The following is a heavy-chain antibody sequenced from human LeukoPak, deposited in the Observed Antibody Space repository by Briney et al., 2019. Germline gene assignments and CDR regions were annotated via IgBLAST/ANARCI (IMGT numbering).Heavy chain of an antibody. D-gene: IGHD6-19*01. V-gene: IGHV3-30*02. Sequence: GGSLRLSCAASGFTFSDYAIHWVRQAPGKGLEWVAFIRYDGSIKNYADSVKGRFTISRDNAKNSLYLQMNSLRAEDTALYYCAKDISAVAPNYGMDVWGQGTTVTVSS. CDR1: GFTFSDYA. CDR2: IRYDGSIK. CDR3: AKDISAVAPNYGMDV. J-gene: IGHJ6*02.